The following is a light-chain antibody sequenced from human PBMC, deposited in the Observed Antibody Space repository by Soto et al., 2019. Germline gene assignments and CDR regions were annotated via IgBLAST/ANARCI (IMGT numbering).Light chain of an antibody. CDR2: GAS. J-gene: IGKJ1*01. Sequence: EIVLTQSPGTLSLSPGERATLSCRASQSISSSLAWYQQKPGQAPRLLIYGASSRATGIPDRFSGSGSGTDFTLTISRLEPEDFAVYYCQQYCNSPWTFGQGTKVEIK. CDR3: QQYCNSPWT. V-gene: IGKV3-20*01. CDR1: QSISSS.